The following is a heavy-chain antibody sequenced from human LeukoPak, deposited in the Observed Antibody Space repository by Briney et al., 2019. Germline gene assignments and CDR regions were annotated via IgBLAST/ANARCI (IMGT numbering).Heavy chain of an antibody. D-gene: IGHD3-10*01. J-gene: IGHJ4*02. CDR2: IAPTETYT. Sequence: GEALRISCRGSGYSFTNYWIAWVRPMPGKGLGWRGMIAPTETYTNYSPYFQGHVTISVDKSISTAYLQWSSLKASDTAMYFCASGSGTYSPDYWGQGTLVTVSS. CDR3: ASGSGTYSPDY. CDR1: GYSFTNYW. V-gene: IGHV5-10-1*01.